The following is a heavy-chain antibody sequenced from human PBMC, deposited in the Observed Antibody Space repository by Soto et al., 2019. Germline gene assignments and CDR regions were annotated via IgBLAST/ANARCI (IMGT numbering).Heavy chain of an antibody. Sequence: SVKVSCKVSGGTFSSYAISWVRQAPGQGLEWMGGIIPIFGTANYAQKFQGRVTITADESTSTAYMELSSLRSEDTAVYYCARWGGSRLAYQYYYYGMDVWGQGTTVTVS. CDR3: ARWGGSRLAYQYYYYGMDV. CDR1: GGTFSSYA. D-gene: IGHD1-26*01. J-gene: IGHJ6*02. CDR2: IIPIFGTA. V-gene: IGHV1-69*13.